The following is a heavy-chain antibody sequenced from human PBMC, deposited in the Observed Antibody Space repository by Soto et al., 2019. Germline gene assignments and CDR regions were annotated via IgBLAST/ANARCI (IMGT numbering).Heavy chain of an antibody. CDR1: GFTFCDYW. V-gene: IGHV3-7*03. J-gene: IGHJ4*02. D-gene: IGHD2-2*01. CDR3: VKDGGYCSSSTCYSPRNHYFDS. CDR2: IKFDGSEK. Sequence: GGSLRLSCEASGFTFCDYWMSWVRQAPGKGPEWVANIKFDGSEKQYVDSVRGRFTISRDNSRNSLFLQMNSLRAGDTAVYYCVKDGGYCSSSTCYSPRNHYFDSWGQGTLVTVSS.